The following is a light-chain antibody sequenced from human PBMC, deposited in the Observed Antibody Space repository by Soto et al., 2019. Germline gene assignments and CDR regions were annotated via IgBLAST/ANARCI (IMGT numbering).Light chain of an antibody. Sequence: QSVRNQPASVSGSPGQSITISCTGTSSDVGGYNYVSWYQHHPGKAPKLMIYDVSNRPSGVSNRFSGSKSGNTASLTISGLQPEDEADYYCSSYTTSNTRQIVLGTGTKVTVL. J-gene: IGLJ1*01. CDR2: DVS. CDR3: SSYTTSNTRQIV. V-gene: IGLV2-14*03. CDR1: SSDVGGYNY.